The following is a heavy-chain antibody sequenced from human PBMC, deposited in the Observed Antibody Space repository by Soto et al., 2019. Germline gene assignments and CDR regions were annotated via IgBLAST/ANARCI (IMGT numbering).Heavy chain of an antibody. CDR2: ISSSSSTI. V-gene: IGHV3-48*02. D-gene: IGHD6-13*01. J-gene: IGHJ4*02. CDR3: ARDGLRSSSWLPVGYFDY. Sequence: GGSLRLSCAASGFTFSSYSMNWVRQAPGKGLEWVSYISSSSSTIYYADSVKGRFTISRDNAKNSLYLQMNSLRDEDTAVYYCARDGLRSSSWLPVGYFDYWGQGTLVTVSS. CDR1: GFTFSSYS.